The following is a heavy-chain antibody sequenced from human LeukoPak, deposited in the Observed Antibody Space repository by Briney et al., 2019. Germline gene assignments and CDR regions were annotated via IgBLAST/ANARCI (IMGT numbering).Heavy chain of an antibody. CDR1: RFTFSNYA. V-gene: IGHV3-23*01. CDR2: ISGSGGST. CDR3: AEAPAINSGSGSTFY. Sequence: PGGSLRLSCAASRFTFSNYAMSWVRQAPGKGLEWVSAISGSGGSTYYGDSVKGRFTISRDNSKNTLYLQMSSLRAEDTAVYYCAEAPAINSGSGSTFYWGQGTLVTVSS. J-gene: IGHJ4*02. D-gene: IGHD3-10*01.